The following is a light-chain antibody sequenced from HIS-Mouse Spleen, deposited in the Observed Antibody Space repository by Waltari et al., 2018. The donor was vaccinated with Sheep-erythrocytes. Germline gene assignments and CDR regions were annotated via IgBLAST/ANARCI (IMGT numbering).Light chain of an antibody. CDR3: QQANSFPIT. J-gene: IGKJ5*01. V-gene: IGKV1-12*01. CDR1: QGISSW. Sequence: DIQMTQSPSSVSSSVGDRVPITCRASQGISSWLAWYQKKPWKAPKLLIYAAYSLQSGVPSRFSGSGSGTDFTLTISSLQPEDFATYYCQQANSFPITFGQGTRLEIK. CDR2: AAY.